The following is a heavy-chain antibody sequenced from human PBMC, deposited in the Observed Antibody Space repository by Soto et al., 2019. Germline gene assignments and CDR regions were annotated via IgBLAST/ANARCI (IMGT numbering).Heavy chain of an antibody. CDR3: TTWLTAHFDY. CDR2: GSDRRTGNT. J-gene: IGHJ4*02. Sequence: HPGGSLRLSCAASGFTFSSYTLNWVRRAPGKGLEWVATGSDRRTGNTHYSDSVRGRFTLSRDYSRNILFLQMASLRADDTALYYCTTWLTAHFDYWGRGTQVTVSS. D-gene: IGHD2-21*02. V-gene: IGHV3-23*01. CDR1: GFTFSSYT.